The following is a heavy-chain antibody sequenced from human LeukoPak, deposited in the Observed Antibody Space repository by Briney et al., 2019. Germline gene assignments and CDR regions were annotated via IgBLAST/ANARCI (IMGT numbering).Heavy chain of an antibody. J-gene: IGHJ4*02. D-gene: IGHD6-19*01. CDR2: IYHSGST. V-gene: IGHV4-38-2*02. CDR1: GYSISSGYY. Sequence: SETLSLTCTVSGYSISSGYYWGWIRQPPGKGLEWSGSIYHSGSTYYNPSLKSRVTISVDTSKNQFSLKLSSVTAADTAVYYCARVAVAGRATYFDYXXXGXLVTVSS. CDR3: ARVAVAGRATYFDY.